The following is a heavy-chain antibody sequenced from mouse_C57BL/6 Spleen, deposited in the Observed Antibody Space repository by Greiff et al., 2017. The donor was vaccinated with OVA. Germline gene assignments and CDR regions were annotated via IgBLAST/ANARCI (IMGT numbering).Heavy chain of an antibody. CDR2: IHPNSGST. D-gene: IGHD2-4*01. CDR1: GYTFTSYW. V-gene: IGHV1-64*01. CDR3: ARNDYDVFFDY. Sequence: QVQLQQPGAELVKPGASVKLSCKASGYTFTSYWMHWVKQRPGQGLEWIGRIHPNSGSTNYNEKFKSKATLTVDKSSSTAYMQLSSLTSEDSAVYYCARNDYDVFFDYWGQGTTLTVSS. J-gene: IGHJ2*01.